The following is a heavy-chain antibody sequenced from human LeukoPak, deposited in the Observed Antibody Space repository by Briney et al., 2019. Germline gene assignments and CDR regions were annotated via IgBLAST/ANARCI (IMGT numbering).Heavy chain of an antibody. CDR1: GYTFTSYY. CDR3: ARGGTYYYDSSGLDY. D-gene: IGHD3-22*01. V-gene: IGHV1-46*01. CDR2: INPSGGST. Sequence: ASVKVSCKASGYTFTSYYMHWVRRAPGQGLEWMGIINPSGGSTSYAQKFQGRVTMTRDTSTSTVYMELSSLRSEDTAVYYCARGGTYYYDSSGLDYWGQGTLVTVSS. J-gene: IGHJ4*02.